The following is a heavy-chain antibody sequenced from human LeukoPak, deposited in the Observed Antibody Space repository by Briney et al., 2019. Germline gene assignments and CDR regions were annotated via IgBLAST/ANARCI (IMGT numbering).Heavy chain of an antibody. V-gene: IGHV1-18*01. CDR3: ARDLYDVLTGYQYNWFDP. J-gene: IGHJ5*02. CDR1: GYTFTTYG. D-gene: IGHD3-9*01. Sequence: GASVKVSCKASGYTFTTYGINWVRQAPGQGLEWMGWISAHNGHTNYAQKFQGRVTMTTDTATNTACMELMSLRYDDTAVYSCARDLYDVLTGYQYNWFDPWGQGTLVTVSS. CDR2: ISAHNGHT.